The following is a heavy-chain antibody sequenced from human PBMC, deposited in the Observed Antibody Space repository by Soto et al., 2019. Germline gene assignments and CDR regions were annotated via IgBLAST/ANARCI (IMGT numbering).Heavy chain of an antibody. V-gene: IGHV4-39*01. J-gene: IGHJ5*02. D-gene: IGHD6-6*01. CDR3: ARAWYSSSSNWFDP. CDR2: IYYSGST. Sequence: NPSETLSLTCTVSGGSISSSSCYWGWIRQPPGKGLEWIGSIYYSGSTYYNPSLKSRVTISVDTSKNQFSLKLSSVTAADTAVYYCARAWYSSSSNWFDPWGQGTLVTVSS. CDR1: GGSISSSSCY.